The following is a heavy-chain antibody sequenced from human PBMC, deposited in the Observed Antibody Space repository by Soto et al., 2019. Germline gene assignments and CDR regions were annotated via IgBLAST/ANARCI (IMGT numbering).Heavy chain of an antibody. CDR2: IIPIFGTA. CDR3: ARGSHAVYYYYYGMDV. J-gene: IGHJ6*01. CDR1: GGTFSSYA. V-gene: IGHV1-69*13. Sequence: ASVKVSCKASGGTFSSYAISWVRQAPGQGLEWMGGIIPIFGTANYAQKFQGRVTITADESTSTAYMELSSLRSEDTAVYYCARGSHAVYYYYYGMDVWGQGTTVTVSS.